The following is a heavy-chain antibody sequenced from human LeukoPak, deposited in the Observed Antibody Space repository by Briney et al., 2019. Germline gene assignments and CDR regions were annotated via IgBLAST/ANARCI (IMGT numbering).Heavy chain of an antibody. CDR3: AKDPARGFLEGYFDY. Sequence: GGSLRLSCAASGFTFSSYVMHWVRQAPGKGLEWVAFIRYDGSNKYYADSEKGRFTISRDNSKNTLYLQMNSLRAEDTAVYYCAKDPARGFLEGYFDYWGQGTLVTVSS. CDR1: GFTFSSYV. J-gene: IGHJ4*02. V-gene: IGHV3-30*02. CDR2: IRYDGSNK. D-gene: IGHD3-3*01.